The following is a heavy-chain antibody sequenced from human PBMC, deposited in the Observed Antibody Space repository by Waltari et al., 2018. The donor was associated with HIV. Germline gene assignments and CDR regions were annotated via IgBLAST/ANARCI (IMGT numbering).Heavy chain of an antibody. CDR3: ARHLDYYDSSGYYYENYFDY. CDR2: IYYSGST. D-gene: IGHD3-22*01. CDR1: GGSISSSSSY. J-gene: IGHJ4*02. Sequence: QLQLQESGPGLVKPSETLSLTCTVPGGSISSSSSYWGWIRQPPGKGLEWIGSIYYSGSTYYNPSLKSRVTISVDTSKNQFSLKLSSVTAADTAVYYCARHLDYYDSSGYYYENYFDYWGQGTLVTVSS. V-gene: IGHV4-39*01.